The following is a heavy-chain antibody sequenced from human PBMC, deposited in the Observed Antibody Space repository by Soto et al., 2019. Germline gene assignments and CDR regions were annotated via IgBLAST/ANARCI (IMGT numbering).Heavy chain of an antibody. CDR3: ARDLWVPAAEGYYYYYMDV. Sequence: SETMSLTCTVSGGSISSYYLIWIRPHPGKGLEWIGYIYYSGSTNYNPSLKSRVTISVDTSKNQFSLKLSSVTAADTAVYYCARDLWVPAAEGYYYYYMDVWGKGTTVTVSS. D-gene: IGHD2-2*01. CDR2: IYYSGST. J-gene: IGHJ6*03. V-gene: IGHV4-59*01. CDR1: GGSISSYY.